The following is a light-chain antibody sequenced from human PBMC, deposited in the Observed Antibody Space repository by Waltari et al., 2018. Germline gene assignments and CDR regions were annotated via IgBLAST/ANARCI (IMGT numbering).Light chain of an antibody. V-gene: IGLV3-25*03. J-gene: IGLJ3*02. Sequence: SSELTQPSSVSVSPGQTARITCSAATFPTQYASWYQQRPGQAPILIIYKNNERPPGIPERFSGSSSGTTVALTISGAQAEDEADYYCQSTDSNGSSWVFGGGTKLTVL. CDR3: QSTDSNGSSWV. CDR2: KNN. CDR1: TFPTQY.